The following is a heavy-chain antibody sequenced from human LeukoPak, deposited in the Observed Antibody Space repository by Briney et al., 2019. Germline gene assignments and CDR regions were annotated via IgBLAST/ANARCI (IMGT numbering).Heavy chain of an antibody. CDR1: GFTFSSYR. J-gene: IGHJ4*02. Sequence: PGGPLRLSCAAAGFTFSSYRMRWVRQAPGKALEDGSYISSSGGSTKHADSVKGRFNIYRDNSNNTLYLQMNSLRAEDTAVYYCAKVWSAYSDGYFDYWGQGTLATVSS. CDR2: ISSSGGST. D-gene: IGHD3-16*01. V-gene: IGHV3-23*01. CDR3: AKVWSAYSDGYFDY.